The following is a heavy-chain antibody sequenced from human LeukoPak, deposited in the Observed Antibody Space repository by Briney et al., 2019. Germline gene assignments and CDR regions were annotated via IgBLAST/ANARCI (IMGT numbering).Heavy chain of an antibody. CDR2: ISSSSSYI. CDR1: GFTFSSYS. D-gene: IGHD5-24*01. V-gene: IGHV3-21*01. CDR3: VRDSSGKDGYNYFDY. J-gene: IGHJ4*02. Sequence: PGGSLRLSCAASGFTFSSYSMNWVRQAPGKGLEWVSSISSSSSYIYYADSVKGRFTISRDNAKNSLYLQMNSLRAEDTAVYYCVRDSSGKDGYNYFDYWGQGTLVTVSS.